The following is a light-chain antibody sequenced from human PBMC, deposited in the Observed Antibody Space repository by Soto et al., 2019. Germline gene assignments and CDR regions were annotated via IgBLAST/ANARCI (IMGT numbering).Light chain of an antibody. CDR1: SSNIGAGYN. V-gene: IGLV1-40*01. Sequence: QSVLTQPPSVSGAPGQRVTISCTGSSSNIGAGYNAHWYQQDPGTAPKLLIYGDSKRPSGVPDRFSGSKSGTSASLAITGLQAEDEADYYCQSYESTMSGWLFGGGTKLTVL. CDR2: GDS. CDR3: QSYESTMSGWL. J-gene: IGLJ3*02.